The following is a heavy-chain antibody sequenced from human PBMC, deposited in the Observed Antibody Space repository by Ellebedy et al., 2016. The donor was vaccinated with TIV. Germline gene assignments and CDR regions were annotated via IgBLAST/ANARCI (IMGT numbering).Heavy chain of an antibody. Sequence: ASVKVSCKASGYTFTDYYIHWVRQAPGQGLEWMGGSTSYAQKFQGRVTITRETSTSTVYMELSSLRSEDTAVYYCARDSVAGDCSGSSCYAPWVYWGQGTLVTVSS. D-gene: IGHD2-15*01. CDR1: GYTFTDYY. V-gene: IGHV1-46*01. CDR3: ARDSVAGDCSGSSCYAPWVY. J-gene: IGHJ4*02. CDR2: GST.